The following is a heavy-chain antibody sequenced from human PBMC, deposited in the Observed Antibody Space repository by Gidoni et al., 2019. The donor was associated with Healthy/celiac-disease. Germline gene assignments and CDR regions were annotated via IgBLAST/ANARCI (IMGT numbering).Heavy chain of an antibody. D-gene: IGHD4-17*01. CDR2: IYSSWST. J-gene: IGHJ4*02. V-gene: IGHV4-39*01. CDR3: ARPNDYGDYVYFDY. Sequence: EWMGSIYSSWSTYYNPSLKSRFTISVDTSKNQFSLKLSTGTAADTAVYYCARPNDYGDYVYFDYWSQVTRVTVS.